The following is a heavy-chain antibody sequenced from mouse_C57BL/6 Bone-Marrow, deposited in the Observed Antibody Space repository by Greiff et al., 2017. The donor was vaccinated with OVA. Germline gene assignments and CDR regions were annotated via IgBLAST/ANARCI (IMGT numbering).Heavy chain of an antibody. Sequence: QVQLQQPGAELVKPGASVKMSCKASGYTFTSYWITWVKQRPGQGLEWIGDIYPGSGSTNYNEKFKSKATLTVDTSSSTAYMQLSSLTSEDSAVYYCVSYYYGSSHYWYFDVWGTGTTVTVSS. D-gene: IGHD1-1*01. V-gene: IGHV1-55*01. CDR2: IYPGSGST. J-gene: IGHJ1*03. CDR3: VSYYYGSSHYWYFDV. CDR1: GYTFTSYW.